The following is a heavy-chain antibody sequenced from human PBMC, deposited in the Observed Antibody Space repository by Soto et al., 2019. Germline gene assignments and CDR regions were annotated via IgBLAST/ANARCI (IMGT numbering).Heavy chain of an antibody. J-gene: IGHJ4*02. V-gene: IGHV4-30-4*01. Sequence: QVQLQESGPGLVKPSQTLSLTCTVSGASIRSSDYYWSWIRQPPGKGLEWIGYIYLSGSSYSNPSLKSRVSISEDTSNNHFSLKLSSMTAADTAVYYCARGLYGYYAFDHWGQGALVTVSS. CDR1: GASIRSSDYY. CDR2: IYLSGSS. CDR3: ARGLYGYYAFDH. D-gene: IGHD4-17*01.